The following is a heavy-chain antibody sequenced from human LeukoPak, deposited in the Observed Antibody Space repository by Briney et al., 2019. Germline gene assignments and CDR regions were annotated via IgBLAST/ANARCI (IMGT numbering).Heavy chain of an antibody. D-gene: IGHD1-26*01. Sequence: ASVKVSCKASGYTFTSYGINWVRQAPGQGLEWMGWMNPNSGNTGYAQKFQGRVTITRNTSISTAYMELSSLRSEDTAVYYCARVGAYYYYMDVWGKGTTVTISS. CDR3: ARVGAYYYYMDV. CDR1: GYTFTSYG. CDR2: MNPNSGNT. J-gene: IGHJ6*03. V-gene: IGHV1-8*03.